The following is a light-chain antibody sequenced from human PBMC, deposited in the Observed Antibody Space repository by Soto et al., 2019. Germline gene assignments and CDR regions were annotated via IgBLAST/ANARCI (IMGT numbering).Light chain of an antibody. CDR1: QSISSW. CDR2: DAS. CDR3: QQYNSPCT. Sequence: DILTTQSPSTLSASVGDRVTITCRASQSISSWLAWYQQKPGKAPKLLIYDASSLESGVPSRFSGSGSGTEFTLTISSLQPDDFATYYCQQYNSPCTFGQGTKVDIK. J-gene: IGKJ1*01. V-gene: IGKV1-5*01.